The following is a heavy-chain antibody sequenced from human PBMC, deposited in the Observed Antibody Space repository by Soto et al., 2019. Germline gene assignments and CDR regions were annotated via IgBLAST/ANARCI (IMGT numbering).Heavy chain of an antibody. CDR2: ISSSSSYI. D-gene: IGHD4-17*01. J-gene: IGHJ3*02. CDR1: GFTLSSYS. V-gene: IGHV3-21*01. CDR3: AKMTTVTADDAFDI. Sequence: EVQLVESGGGLVKPGGSLRLYCAASGFTLSSYSMNWVRQAPGKGLEWVSSISSSSSYIYYADSVKGRFTISRDNAKNSLYLQMNSLRAEDTAVYYCAKMTTVTADDAFDIWGQWTMVTVSS.